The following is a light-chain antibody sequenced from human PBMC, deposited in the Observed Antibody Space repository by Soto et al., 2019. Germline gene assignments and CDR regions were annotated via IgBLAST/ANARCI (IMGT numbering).Light chain of an antibody. CDR1: RSDIGAYNF. CDR2: DVN. V-gene: IGLV2-14*03. CDR3: TSWTTSTTMI. Sequence: QSALTQPASVSGSPGQSITISCTGTRSDIGAYNFVSWYQQHPGEVPKLILYDVNVRPSGVSNRFSGSKSGNTASLTISGLQAEDEADYYCTSWTTSTTMIFGGGTKSPS. J-gene: IGLJ2*01.